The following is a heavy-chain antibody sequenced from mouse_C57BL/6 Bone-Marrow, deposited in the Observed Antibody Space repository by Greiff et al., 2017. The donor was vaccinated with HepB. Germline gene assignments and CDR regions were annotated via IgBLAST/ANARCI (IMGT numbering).Heavy chain of an antibody. CDR2: IRLKSDNYAT. Sequence: EVQVVESGGGLVQPGGSMKLSCVASGFTFSNYWMNWVRQSPEKGLEWVAQIRLKSDNYATHYAESVKGRFTISRDDSKSSVYLQMNNLRAEDTGIYSCTGPTFTHDDYWGQGTTLTVSS. CDR3: TGPTFTHDDY. V-gene: IGHV6-3*01. D-gene: IGHD6-1*01. J-gene: IGHJ2*01. CDR1: GFTFSNYW.